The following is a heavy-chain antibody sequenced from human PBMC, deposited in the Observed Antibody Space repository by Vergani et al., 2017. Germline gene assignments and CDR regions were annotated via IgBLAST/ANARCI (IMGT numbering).Heavy chain of an antibody. Sequence: EVQLVQSGAEVKKPGESLKISCKGSGYSFTSYWIGWVRQMPGQGLEWMGIIYPGDSYTRYSPSFQGQVTISADKSISTAYLQWSSLKASDTAMYYCARQSGWNYRSSSYAANYYYYGMDVWGQGTTVTVSS. D-gene: IGHD1-7*01. V-gene: IGHV5-51*01. CDR3: ARQSGWNYRSSSYAANYYYYGMDV. J-gene: IGHJ6*02. CDR1: GYSFTSYW. CDR2: IYPGDSYT.